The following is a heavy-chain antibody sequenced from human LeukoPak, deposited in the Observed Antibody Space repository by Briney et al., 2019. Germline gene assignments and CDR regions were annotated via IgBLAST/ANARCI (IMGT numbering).Heavy chain of an antibody. CDR1: GFTFSSYG. J-gene: IGHJ4*02. CDR3: AKDLAVVTPVFDY. CDR2: ISYDGSNK. D-gene: IGHD4-23*01. Sequence: GGSLRLSCAASGFTFSSYGMHWVRQAPGKGLEWVAVISYDGSNKYYADSVKGRFTISRDNSKNTLYLQMNSLRAEDTAVYYCAKDLAVVTPVFDYWGQGTLVTVSS. V-gene: IGHV3-30*18.